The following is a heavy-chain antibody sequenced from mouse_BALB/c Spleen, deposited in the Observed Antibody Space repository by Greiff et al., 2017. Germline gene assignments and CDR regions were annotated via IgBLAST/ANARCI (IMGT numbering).Heavy chain of an antibody. CDR1: GFTFSSFG. Sequence: EVKLEESGGGLVQPGGSRKLSCAASGFTFSSFGMHWVRQAPEKGLEWVAYISSGSSTIYYADTVKGRFTISRDNPKNTLFLQMTSLRSEDTAMYYCARSSYYGSSLHFDYWGQGTTLTVSS. CDR2: ISSGSSTI. D-gene: IGHD1-1*01. CDR3: ARSSYYGSSLHFDY. J-gene: IGHJ2*01. V-gene: IGHV5-17*02.